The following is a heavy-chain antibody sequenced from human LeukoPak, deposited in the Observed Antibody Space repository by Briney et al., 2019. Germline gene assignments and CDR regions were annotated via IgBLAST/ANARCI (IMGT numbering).Heavy chain of an antibody. Sequence: TSETLSLTCTVSGGSISNYYWSWIRQPQGKGLEWIGYIYYSGNTNYNPSLKTRVTISVDTSKNQFSLKLSSVTAADTAVYYCARGYYHDSSGLDYWGQGTLVTVSS. J-gene: IGHJ4*02. CDR3: ARGYYHDSSGLDY. D-gene: IGHD3-22*01. CDR2: IYYSGNT. V-gene: IGHV4-59*01. CDR1: GGSISNYY.